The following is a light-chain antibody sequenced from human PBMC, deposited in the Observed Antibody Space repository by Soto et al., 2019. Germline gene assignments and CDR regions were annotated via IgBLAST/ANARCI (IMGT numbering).Light chain of an antibody. CDR2: DAS. J-gene: IGKJ1*01. CDR3: QQYNSYRT. Sequence: DIQMTQSPSTLSASVGDRVTITCRASQSISSWLAWYQQKPGKAPKLLIYDASSLESGVPSRFSGSGSGTEFTLTISSLQPDDFATYYCQQYNSYRTLGQGTKVDI. CDR1: QSISSW. V-gene: IGKV1-5*01.